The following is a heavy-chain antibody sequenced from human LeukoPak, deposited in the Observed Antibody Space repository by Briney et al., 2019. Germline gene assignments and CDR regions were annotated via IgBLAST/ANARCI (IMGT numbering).Heavy chain of an antibody. J-gene: IGHJ4*02. Sequence: SETLSLTCTVSGGSISSYYWSWIRQPPGKGLEWIGYIYYSGSTNYSPSLKSRVTISVDTSKNQFSLKLSSVTAADTAGYYCARGYSSSWYTDYWGQGTLVTVSS. CDR1: GGSISSYY. V-gene: IGHV4-59*08. CDR2: IYYSGST. D-gene: IGHD6-13*01. CDR3: ARGYSSSWYTDY.